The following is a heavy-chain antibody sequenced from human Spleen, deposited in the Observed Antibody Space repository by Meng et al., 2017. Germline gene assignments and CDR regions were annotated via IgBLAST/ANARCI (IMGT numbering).Heavy chain of an antibody. CDR1: GYAFTSYD. CDR2: MNPNSGDT. Sequence: ASVKVSCKASGYAFTSYDINWVRQAAGQGLEWMGWMNPNSGDTGYTQKFKGRVTMTRNTAISTAYMELSSLRSEDTAVYYCARGPGYYDSSGSLHYDYGMDVWGQGTTVTVSS. CDR3: ARGPGYYDSSGSLHYDYGMDV. D-gene: IGHD3-22*01. J-gene: IGHJ6*02. V-gene: IGHV1-8*01.